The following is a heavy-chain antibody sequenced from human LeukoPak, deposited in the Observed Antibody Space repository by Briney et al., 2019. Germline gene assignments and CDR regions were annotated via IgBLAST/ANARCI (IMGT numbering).Heavy chain of an antibody. CDR3: ARHNVLRNYYGSGNYRYYMDV. CDR1: GYSFTSYW. D-gene: IGHD3-10*01. CDR2: IYPGDSDT. J-gene: IGHJ6*03. V-gene: IGHV5-51*01. Sequence: GESLKISCKGSGYSFTSYWIGWVRQMPGKGLEWMGIIYPGDSDTRYSPSFQGQVTISADKSISTAYLQWSSLKASDTAMYYCARHNVLRNYYGSGNYRYYMDVWGKGTTVTISS.